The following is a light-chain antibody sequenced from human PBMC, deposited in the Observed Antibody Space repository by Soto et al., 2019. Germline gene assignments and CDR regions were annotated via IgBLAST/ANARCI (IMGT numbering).Light chain of an antibody. J-gene: IGLJ2*01. Sequence: QSVLTQPASVSGSPGQSITISCTGTSSDVGSYNLVSWYQHHPGKDPKLMIYEGSNRPSGVSNRFSGSKSGYTASLTSSGLQAEDEADYYCSSYAGAVVFRGASKLTVL. CDR3: SSYAGAVV. V-gene: IGLV2-23*01. CDR1: SSDVGSYNL. CDR2: EGS.